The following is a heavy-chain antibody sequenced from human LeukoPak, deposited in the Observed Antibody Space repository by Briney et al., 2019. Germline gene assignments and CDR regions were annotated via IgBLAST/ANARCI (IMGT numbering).Heavy chain of an antibody. J-gene: IGHJ4*02. V-gene: IGHV1-69*13. CDR1: GGTFSSYA. D-gene: IGHD6-19*01. Sequence: SSVKVSCKASGGTFSSYAISWVRQPPGQGLEWMGGIIPIFGTANYAQKFQGRVTITADESTSTAYMELSSLRSEDTAVYYCARGESVAGIATTPDWGQGTLVTVSS. CDR2: IIPIFGTA. CDR3: ARGESVAGIATTPD.